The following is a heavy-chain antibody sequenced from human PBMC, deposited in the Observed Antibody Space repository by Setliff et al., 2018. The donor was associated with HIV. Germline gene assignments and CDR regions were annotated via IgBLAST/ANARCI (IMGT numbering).Heavy chain of an antibody. CDR1: GGSFSDYH. V-gene: IGHV4-34*01. CDR3: ARFYGDYETDNWFDP. J-gene: IGHJ5*02. CDR2: INHSGDT. D-gene: IGHD4-17*01. Sequence: SETLSLTCAVYGGSFSDYHWSWIRQPPGKGLQWIGEINHSGDTKYHTSPKSRVTISADTSKNQFSLKLNSVTAADTAVYYCARFYGDYETDNWFDPWGHGVLVTVSS.